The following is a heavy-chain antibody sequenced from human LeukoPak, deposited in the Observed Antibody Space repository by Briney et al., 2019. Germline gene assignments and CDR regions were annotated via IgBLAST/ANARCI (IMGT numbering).Heavy chain of an antibody. CDR1: GFTVSSSY. J-gene: IGHJ4*02. D-gene: IGHD2-2*01. CDR2: IYSGGSGST. V-gene: IGHV3-53*01. CDR3: AHRKATSWAHDY. Sequence: PGGSLRLPCAASGFTVSSSYMSWVRQAPGKGLEWVSVIYSGGSGSTYYADSVKGRFTISRDNSKNTLNLQMNSLRAEDTAVYYCAHRKATSWAHDYWGQGTLVTVSS.